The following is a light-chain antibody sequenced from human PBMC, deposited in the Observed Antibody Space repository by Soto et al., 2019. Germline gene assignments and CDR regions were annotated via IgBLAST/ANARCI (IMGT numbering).Light chain of an antibody. CDR2: WAS. Sequence: DIVMTQSPDSLAVSLGERATINCKSSQSVFYSSNNKNYLAWYQQKPGQPPKLLIYWASIRESGVPDRFSGSGSGAAFTLTISSLRAEDVAVYYCQQYYNIPYTFDQGTKLEIK. V-gene: IGKV4-1*01. CDR1: QSVFYSSNNKNY. CDR3: QQYYNIPYT. J-gene: IGKJ2*01.